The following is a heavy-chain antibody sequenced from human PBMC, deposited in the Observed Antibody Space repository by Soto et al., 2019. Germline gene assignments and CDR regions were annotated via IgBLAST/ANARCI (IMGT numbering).Heavy chain of an antibody. CDR2: IIPYYNTL. V-gene: IGHV1-69*01. CDR3: SRGAIRWYPYFFDA. Sequence: QAQVVQSGAEVRKPGSSVKLSCKASEGTFNSYAIAWVRQAPGQGLEWMGGIIPYYNTLNYAQKFQDRVTSTADDSTNTVYMELSSLRSDATAVYFCSRGAIRWYPYFFDAWAQGTLVTVSS. D-gene: IGHD6-13*01. J-gene: IGHJ4*02. CDR1: EGTFNSYA.